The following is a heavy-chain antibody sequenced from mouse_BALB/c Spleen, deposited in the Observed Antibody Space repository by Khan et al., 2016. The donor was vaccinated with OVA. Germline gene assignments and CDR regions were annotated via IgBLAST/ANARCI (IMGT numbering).Heavy chain of an antibody. CDR3: ATSYYYGYYVGY. V-gene: IGHV5-17*02. Sequence: EVQLVESGGGLVQPGGSRKLSCAASGFTFSSYGMHWVRQAPEKGLEWVAYISGDSSTIYYTDKVKGRFTISRDNPKNTLSLQMTSLMSEDTAMYYCATSYYYGYYVGYWGPGTTLTVSS. D-gene: IGHD1-1*01. CDR2: ISGDSSTI. J-gene: IGHJ2*01. CDR1: GFTFSSYG.